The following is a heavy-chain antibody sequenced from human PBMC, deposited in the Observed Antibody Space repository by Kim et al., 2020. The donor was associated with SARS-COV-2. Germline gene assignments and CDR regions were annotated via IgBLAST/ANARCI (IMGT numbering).Heavy chain of an antibody. D-gene: IGHD2-2*01. CDR2: INHSGST. CDR1: GGSFSGYY. V-gene: IGHV4-34*01. CDR3: ARISPRGVVVPAAIRGYYYYGMDV. Sequence: SETLSLTCAVYGGSFSGYYWSWIRQPPGKGLEWIGEINHSGSTNYNPSLKSRVTISVDTSKNQFSLKLSSVTAADTAVYYCARISPRGVVVPAAIRGYYYYGMDVWGQGTTVTVSS. J-gene: IGHJ6*02.